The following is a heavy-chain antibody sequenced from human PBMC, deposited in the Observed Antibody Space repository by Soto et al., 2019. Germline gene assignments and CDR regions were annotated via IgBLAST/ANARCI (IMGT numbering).Heavy chain of an antibody. D-gene: IGHD3-3*01. CDR3: ARHSELDYDFWSGYYLDY. J-gene: IGHJ4*02. CDR2: IYPGYSDT. Sequence: GESLKISCKGSGYSFTSYWIGWVRQMPGKGLEWMGIIYPGYSDTRYSPSFQGQVTISADKSISTAYLQWSSLKASDTAMYYCARHSELDYDFWSGYYLDYWGQGTLVTVSS. CDR1: GYSFTSYW. V-gene: IGHV5-51*01.